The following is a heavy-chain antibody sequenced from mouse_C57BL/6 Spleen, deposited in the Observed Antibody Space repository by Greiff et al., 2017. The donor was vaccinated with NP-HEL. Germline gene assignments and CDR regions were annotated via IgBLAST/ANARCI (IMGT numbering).Heavy chain of an antibody. CDR1: GYTFTSYW. CDR3: AREAAQAPWGFAY. J-gene: IGHJ3*01. CDR2: INPSNGGT. V-gene: IGHV1-53*01. Sequence: VQLQQSGTELVKPGASVKLSCKASGYTFTSYWMHWVKQRPGQGLEWIGNINPSNGGTNYNEKFKSKATLTVDKSSSTAYMQRSSLTSEDSAVYYWAREAAQAPWGFAYWGQGTLVTVSA. D-gene: IGHD3-2*02.